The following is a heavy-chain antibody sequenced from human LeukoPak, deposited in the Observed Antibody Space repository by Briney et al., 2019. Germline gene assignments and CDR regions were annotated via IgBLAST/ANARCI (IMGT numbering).Heavy chain of an antibody. V-gene: IGHV4-34*01. Sequence: SETLSLTCAVYGGSFSGHYWSWIRQPPGKGLEWIGEINHSGSTNYNPSLKSRVTISVDTSKNQFSLKLSSVTAADTAVYYCATRSAPVTYYYDSSGYLEYFQHWGQGTLVTVSS. D-gene: IGHD3-22*01. CDR2: INHSGST. J-gene: IGHJ1*01. CDR3: ATRSAPVTYYYDSSGYLEYFQH. CDR1: GGSFSGHY.